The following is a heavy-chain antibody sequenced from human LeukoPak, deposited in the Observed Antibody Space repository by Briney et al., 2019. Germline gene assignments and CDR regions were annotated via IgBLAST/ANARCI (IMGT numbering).Heavy chain of an antibody. Sequence: GGSLRLSCEAAGFTFSSFEMNWVRQAPGKGLEWVSYIHAHTGTSRVSYRDSVKGRFTISRDNARNSLYLQMGSLRAEDTAVYYCVRVRSYFYYYYMDVWGKGTTVTVSS. CDR2: IHAHTGTSRV. CDR3: VRVRSYFYYYYMDV. CDR1: GFTFSSFE. J-gene: IGHJ6*03. V-gene: IGHV3-48*03.